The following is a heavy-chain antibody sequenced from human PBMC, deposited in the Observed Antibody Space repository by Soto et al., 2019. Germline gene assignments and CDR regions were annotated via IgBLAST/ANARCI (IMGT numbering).Heavy chain of an antibody. CDR1: GGSFSGYY. CDR3: TRLIHCFTTTCYFDT. Sequence: SETLSLTCAVYGGSFSGYYWSWIRQPPGKGLEWIGEINHSGSTNYNPSLKSRVTISVDTSKNQFSLKLRSVTATDAAVYFCTRLIHCFTTTCYFDTWSQGTLVTVSS. V-gene: IGHV4-34*01. CDR2: INHSGST. J-gene: IGHJ4*02. D-gene: IGHD2-2*02.